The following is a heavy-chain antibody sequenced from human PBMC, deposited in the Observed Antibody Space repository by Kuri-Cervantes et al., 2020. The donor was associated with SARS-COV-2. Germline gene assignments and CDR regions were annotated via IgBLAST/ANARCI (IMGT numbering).Heavy chain of an antibody. J-gene: IGHJ4*02. CDR1: GGSISSGSYY. D-gene: IGHD3-22*01. CDR2: IYTSGST. CDR3: ASGSSSGYFNY. V-gene: IGHV4-61*02. Sequence: LRLSCTVSGGSISSGSYYWSWIRQPAGKGLEWIGRIYTSGSTNYNPSLKSRVTISVDTSKNQFSLKLSSVTAADTAVYYCASGSSSGYFNYWGQGTLVTVSS.